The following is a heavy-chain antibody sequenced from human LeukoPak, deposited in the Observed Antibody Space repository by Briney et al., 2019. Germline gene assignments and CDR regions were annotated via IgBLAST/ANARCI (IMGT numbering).Heavy chain of an antibody. V-gene: IGHV4-38-2*02. Sequence: PSETLSLTCTVSGYSISSGYYWGWTRQPPGKGLEWIGSIYHSGSTYYNPSLKSRVTISVDTSKNQFSLKLSSVTAAYTAVYYCARLTDWSFDYWGQGTLVTVSS. CDR3: ARLTDWSFDY. CDR2: IYHSGST. CDR1: GYSISSGYY. D-gene: IGHD3-9*01. J-gene: IGHJ4*02.